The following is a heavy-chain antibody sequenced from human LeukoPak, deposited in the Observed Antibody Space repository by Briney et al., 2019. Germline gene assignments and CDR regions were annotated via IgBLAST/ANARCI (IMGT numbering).Heavy chain of an antibody. CDR1: GGSISSSSYY. D-gene: IGHD3-9*01. CDR3: ASQDQDYDILTGYLSP. Sequence: SETLSLTCTVSGGSISSSSYYWGWIRQPPGKGLERIGSIYYSGSTYYNPSLKSRVTISVDTSKNQFSLKLSSVTAADTAVYYCASQDQDYDILTGYLSPWGQGTLVTVSS. CDR2: IYYSGST. V-gene: IGHV4-39*01. J-gene: IGHJ5*02.